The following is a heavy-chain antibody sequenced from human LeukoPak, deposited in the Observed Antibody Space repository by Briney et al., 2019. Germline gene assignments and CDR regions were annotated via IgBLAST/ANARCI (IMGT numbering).Heavy chain of an antibody. D-gene: IGHD4-23*01. J-gene: IGHJ3*02. V-gene: IGHV1-46*01. Sequence: ASVKVSCKASGYTFTSYYMHWVRQAPPQGREGMGIINPSGGSTSYAQKFQGRVTMTRDTSTSTVYMELSSLRSEDTAVYYCARFEYGGNKVDIWGQGTMVTVSS. CDR2: INPSGGST. CDR1: GYTFTSYY. CDR3: ARFEYGGNKVDI.